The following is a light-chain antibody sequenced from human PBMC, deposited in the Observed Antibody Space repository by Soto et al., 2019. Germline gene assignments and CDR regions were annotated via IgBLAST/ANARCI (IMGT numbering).Light chain of an antibody. CDR1: QSVSSN. V-gene: IGKV3D-15*01. Sequence: EIVLTQSPPILSVSAGERATLSSRASQSVSSNLAWYQQKHGQAPRLLICGVYTRAPAIPARFRCSGSGTEFTLTISSLQSEDFEVYYCQQYQSWRPRTFGQGTEVEIK. CDR2: GVY. CDR3: QQYQSWRPRT. J-gene: IGKJ1*01.